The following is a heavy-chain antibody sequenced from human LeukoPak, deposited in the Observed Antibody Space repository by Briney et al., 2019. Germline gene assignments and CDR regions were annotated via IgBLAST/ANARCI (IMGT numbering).Heavy chain of an antibody. CDR2: MNPNSANT. V-gene: IGHV1-8*01. CDR1: GYTFTTYD. J-gene: IGHJ4*02. D-gene: IGHD7-27*01. CDR3: ARLGSRGDF. Sequence: DSVKVSCKASGYTFTTYDISWVRQATGQGLEWMGWMNPNSANTGYAQKFQGRVIMTRNTSINTAYMELSRLRFDDTALYYCARLGSRGDFWGQGTLVTVSS.